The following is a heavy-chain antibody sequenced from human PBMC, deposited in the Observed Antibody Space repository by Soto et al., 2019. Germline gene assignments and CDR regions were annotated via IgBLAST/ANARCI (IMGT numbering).Heavy chain of an antibody. V-gene: IGHV1-69*12. Sequence: QVQLVQSGAEVKKPGSSVKVSCKASGGTFSSYAISWVRQAPGQGLEWMGGIIPIFGTANYAQKFQGRVTITADESTSTAYMALSSLRSEDTAVYYCARGGLELQAPYYYYGMDVWGQGTTVTVSS. D-gene: IGHD1-7*01. J-gene: IGHJ6*02. CDR3: ARGGLELQAPYYYYGMDV. CDR1: GGTFSSYA. CDR2: IIPIFGTA.